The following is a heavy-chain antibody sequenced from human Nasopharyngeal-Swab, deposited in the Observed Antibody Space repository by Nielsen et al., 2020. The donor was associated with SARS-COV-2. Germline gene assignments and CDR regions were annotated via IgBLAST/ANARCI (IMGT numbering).Heavy chain of an antibody. V-gene: IGHV5-51*01. CDR2: IYPDDSDT. CDR3: ARLRGSAFYYYYLDV. D-gene: IGHD2-15*01. Sequence: GESLKISCKGSGYSFTTFWITWVRQMPGKGLEWMGIIYPDDSDTRYSPSFQGQVTFSVDKSTSPAYLQWSSLKASDTAMYYCARLRGSAFYYYYLDVWGKGTTVTVSS. J-gene: IGHJ6*03. CDR1: GYSFTTFW.